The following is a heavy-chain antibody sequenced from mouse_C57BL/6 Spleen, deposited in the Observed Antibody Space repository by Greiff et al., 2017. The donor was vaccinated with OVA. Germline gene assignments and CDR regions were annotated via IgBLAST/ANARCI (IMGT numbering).Heavy chain of an antibody. D-gene: IGHD2-1*01. CDR1: GYTFTSYW. CDR2: IDPSDSYT. V-gene: IGHV1-50*01. J-gene: IGHJ2*01. Sequence: QVQLQQPGAELVKPGASVKLSCKASGYTFTSYWMQWVKQRPGQGLEWIGEIDPSDSYTNYNQKFKGKATLTVDTSSSTAYMQLSSLTSEDSAVYYCARGTGNGNWGYWGQGTTLTVSS. CDR3: ARGTGNGNWGY.